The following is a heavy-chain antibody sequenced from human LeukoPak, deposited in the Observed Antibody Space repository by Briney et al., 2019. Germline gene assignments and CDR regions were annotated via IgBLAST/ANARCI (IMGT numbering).Heavy chain of an antibody. CDR1: GGSTSSLY. D-gene: IGHD6-6*01. CDR2: IYYTGST. Sequence: PSETLSLTCSVSGGSTSSLYWSWIRQPPGKGLEWIGYIYYTGSTNYNPSLKSRVTMFVDMSKNQFFLRLSSVTAADTAVYYCARHRAYSSSSPFDYWGQGTLVTVSS. J-gene: IGHJ4*02. CDR3: ARHRAYSSSSPFDY. V-gene: IGHV4-59*08.